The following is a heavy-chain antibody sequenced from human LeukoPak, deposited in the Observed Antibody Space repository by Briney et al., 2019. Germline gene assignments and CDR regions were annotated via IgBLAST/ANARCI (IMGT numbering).Heavy chain of an antibody. J-gene: IGHJ4*02. D-gene: IGHD3-10*01. CDR3: ARDYSSGSYPRIYFDY. CDR1: GFTFNNYA. V-gene: IGHV3-30*01. CDR2: ISYDGTNK. Sequence: PGRSLRLSCAASGFTFNNYAMYWVRQAPGKGLEWVALISYDGTNKYYADSVKGRLTISRDNSKSTLYVQMNSLRAEDTAVYYCARDYSSGSYPRIYFDYWGQGTLVTVSS.